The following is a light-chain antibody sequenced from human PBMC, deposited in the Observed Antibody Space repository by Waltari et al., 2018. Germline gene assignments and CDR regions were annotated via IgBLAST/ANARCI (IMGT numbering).Light chain of an antibody. Sequence: IVLTQSPGTLSLSPGDRASLSCKASQRLGKNYVAWYQHKPGQAPRLVIYGASSRAAGIPDRFSGSGSGTDFTLTISRLEPEDVAVYYCQQYASSVLYTFGQGTKLEIK. CDR2: GAS. J-gene: IGKJ2*01. V-gene: IGKV3-20*01. CDR3: QQYASSVLYT. CDR1: QRLGKNY.